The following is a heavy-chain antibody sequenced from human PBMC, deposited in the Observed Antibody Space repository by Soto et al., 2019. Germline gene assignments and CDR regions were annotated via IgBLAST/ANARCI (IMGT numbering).Heavy chain of an antibody. V-gene: IGHV1-2*04. D-gene: IGHD4-17*01. J-gene: IGHJ6*03. CDR1: GYAFSQFY. CDR3: ARESGGTTATLDYYYFYMDV. CDR2: INPNSGRT. Sequence: QVQLVQSGAEVKKPGASVKVSGKAPGYAFSQFYIHWMRQAPGQGLEWMGGINPNSGRTKFAQNFQGWVTMTRDTSIKTVYMELSGLRSDATAVYYCARESGGTTATLDYYYFYMDVWGKGTTVTVSS.